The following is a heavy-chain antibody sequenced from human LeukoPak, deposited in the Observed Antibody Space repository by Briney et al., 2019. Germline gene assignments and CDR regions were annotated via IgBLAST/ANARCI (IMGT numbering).Heavy chain of an antibody. J-gene: IGHJ4*02. CDR2: IYSSGRT. CDR3: ARKREGPATGIDY. V-gene: IGHV4-39*07. Sequence: TSETLSLTCTVSGVSIISTNSYWGWIRQSARTGLEWIGNIYSSGRTYYNPSLKSRVTISIDMSENQFSLKLTSVTAADTAVYYCARKREGPATGIDYWGQGTLVTASS. D-gene: IGHD2-15*01. CDR1: GVSIISTNSY.